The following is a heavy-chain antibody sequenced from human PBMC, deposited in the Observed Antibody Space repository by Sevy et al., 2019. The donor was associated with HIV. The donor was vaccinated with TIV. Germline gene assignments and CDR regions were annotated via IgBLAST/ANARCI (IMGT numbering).Heavy chain of an antibody. Sequence: ASVKVSCKASGYTFTGYYMHWVRQAPGQGLEWMGRINPNSGGTNYAQTFQGRVTMTRDTSISTAYMELSRLRSDDTAVYYCAREAYCSGGSCHTLGYWGQGTLVTVSS. CDR2: INPNSGGT. CDR1: GYTFTGYY. CDR3: AREAYCSGGSCHTLGY. J-gene: IGHJ4*02. D-gene: IGHD2-15*01. V-gene: IGHV1-2*06.